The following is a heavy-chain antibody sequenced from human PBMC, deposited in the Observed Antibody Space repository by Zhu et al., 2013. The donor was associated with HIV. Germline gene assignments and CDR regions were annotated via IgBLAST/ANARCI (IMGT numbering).Heavy chain of an antibody. CDR3: ARDYYDSSGYYIRYYFDY. D-gene: IGHD3-22*01. J-gene: IGHJ4*02. CDR2: IIPIFGTA. CDR1: GGTFSSYA. V-gene: IGHV1-69*12. Sequence: QVQLVQSGAEVKKPGSSVKVSCKASGGTFSSYAISWVRQAPGQGLEWMGGIIPIFGTANYAQKFQGRVTITADESTSTAYMELSSLRSEDTAVYYCARDYYDSSGYYIRYYFDYWGQGTLVTVSS.